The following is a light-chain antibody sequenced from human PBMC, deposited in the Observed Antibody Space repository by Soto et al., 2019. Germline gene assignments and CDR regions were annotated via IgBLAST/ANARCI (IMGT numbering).Light chain of an antibody. CDR3: QQYGSSLYT. CDR1: QSVSSSY. J-gene: IGKJ2*01. V-gene: IGKV3-20*01. Sequence: EIVLTQSPGTLSLSPGERATLSCRASQSVSSSYLAWYQQKPGQAPRLLIYGASSRATGIPDRFSGSGSGKDFTLTISRLEAEDFAVYYCQQYGSSLYTFGQGTKLEIK. CDR2: GAS.